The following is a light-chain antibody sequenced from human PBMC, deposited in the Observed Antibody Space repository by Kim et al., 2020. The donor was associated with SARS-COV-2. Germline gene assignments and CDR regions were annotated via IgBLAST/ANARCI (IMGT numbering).Light chain of an antibody. V-gene: IGLV1-40*01. J-gene: IGLJ3*02. Sequence: QRVTISCTGSSSNIGTGYDVNWYQHVAGKVPKVVIYADTRRPSGVPDRISGSKSGSSASLAITGLQPEDEADYYCQSYDSSVSGWLFGGGTQLTVL. CDR3: QSYDSSVSGWL. CDR2: ADT. CDR1: SSNIGTGYD.